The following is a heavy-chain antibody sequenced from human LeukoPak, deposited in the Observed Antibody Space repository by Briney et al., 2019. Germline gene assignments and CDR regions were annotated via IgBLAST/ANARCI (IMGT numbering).Heavy chain of an antibody. J-gene: IGHJ4*02. Sequence: GGSLRLSCAASGFTFSNYAMRWVRQAPGKGLEWVSGISGSGDTTYYADSVKGRFTISRDNSKITLHLQMNSLRAEDTAVYFCARRSGVAVAGAFDYWGQGTLVTVSS. V-gene: IGHV3-23*01. CDR2: ISGSGDTT. CDR3: ARRSGVAVAGAFDY. D-gene: IGHD6-19*01. CDR1: GFTFSNYA.